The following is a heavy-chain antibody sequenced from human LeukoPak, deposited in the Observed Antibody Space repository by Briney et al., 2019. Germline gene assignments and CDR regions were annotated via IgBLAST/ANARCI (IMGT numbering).Heavy chain of an antibody. D-gene: IGHD3-10*01. J-gene: IGHJ4*02. V-gene: IGHV4-39*01. CDR2: IYYSGST. CDR1: GGSISSSSYY. Sequence: SETLSLTCNVSGGSISSSSYYWGWIRQPPGKGLEWIGSIYYSGSTYYNPSLKSRVTISVDTSKNQFSLKLSSVTAADTAVYYCARIHDYYGSFDYWGQGTLVTVSS. CDR3: ARIHDYYGSFDY.